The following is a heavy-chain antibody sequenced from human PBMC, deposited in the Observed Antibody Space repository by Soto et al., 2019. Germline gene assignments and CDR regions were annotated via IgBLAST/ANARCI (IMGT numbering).Heavy chain of an antibody. Sequence: QVQLVQSGAEVKKPGSSVKVSCKASGGNFASYAIFWVRQAPGQGLEWMGGIIPIFGTATYAQKFQGRVTIKADKPTNTAYMEMNILRFEDTAVYYCARSEGGYFYGMDVWGQGTTVTVSS. CDR2: IIPIFGTA. CDR1: GGNFASYA. D-gene: IGHD3-9*01. J-gene: IGHJ6*02. CDR3: ARSEGGYFYGMDV. V-gene: IGHV1-69*06.